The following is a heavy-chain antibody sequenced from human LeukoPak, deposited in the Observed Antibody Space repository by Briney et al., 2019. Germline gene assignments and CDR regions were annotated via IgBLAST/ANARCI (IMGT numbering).Heavy chain of an antibody. D-gene: IGHD1-26*01. J-gene: IGHJ3*02. CDR2: IYTSGST. CDR3: AREPLEGAPLGAFDI. V-gene: IGHV4-61*02. CDR1: GGSISSGSYY. Sequence: SETLSPTCTVSGGSISSGSYYWSWIRQPAGKGLEWIGRIYTSGSTNYNPSLKSRVTISVDTSKNQFSLKLSSVTAADTAVYYCAREPLEGAPLGAFDIWGQGTMVTV.